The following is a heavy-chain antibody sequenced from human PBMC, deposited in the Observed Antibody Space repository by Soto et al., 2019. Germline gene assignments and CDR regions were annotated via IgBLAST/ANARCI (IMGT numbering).Heavy chain of an antibody. V-gene: IGHV3-7*03. CDR3: ASAFYDSSGYSY. Sequence: GGSLRLSCAASGFTFSSYWMSWVRQAPGKGLEWVANIKQDGSEKYYVDSVKGQVTISADKSISTAYLQWSSLKASDTAMYYCASAFYDSSGYSYWGQGTLVTVSS. D-gene: IGHD3-22*01. CDR2: IKQDGSEK. J-gene: IGHJ4*02. CDR1: GFTFSSYW.